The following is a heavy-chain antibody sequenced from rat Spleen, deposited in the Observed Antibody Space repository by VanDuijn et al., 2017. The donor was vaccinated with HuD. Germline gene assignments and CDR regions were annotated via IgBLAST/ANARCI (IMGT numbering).Heavy chain of an antibody. CDR3: ASNYYGRMDA. Sequence: EVQLVESGGGLVQPGRSMKLSCAASGFTFSNYDMAWVRQAPKKGLEWVATISYDGSSTNYRDSVKGRFTISRDNAKSTLYLQMDSLRSEDTATYYCASNYYGRMDAWGQGASVTVSS. V-gene: IGHV5-7*01. J-gene: IGHJ4*01. CDR1: GFTFSNYD. D-gene: IGHD1-6*01. CDR2: ISYDGSST.